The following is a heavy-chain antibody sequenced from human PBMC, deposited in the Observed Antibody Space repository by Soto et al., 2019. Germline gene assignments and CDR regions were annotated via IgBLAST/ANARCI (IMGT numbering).Heavy chain of an antibody. Sequence: SETLSLTCAASGVSISSGGYSWSWIRQPPGKGLEWIGYIYHSGSTYYNPSLKSRVTISVDRSKNQFSLKLSSVTAADTAVYYCARVPSPWGQGTLVTVSS. CDR3: ARVPSP. V-gene: IGHV4-30-2*01. J-gene: IGHJ5*02. CDR1: GVSISSGGYS. CDR2: IYHSGST.